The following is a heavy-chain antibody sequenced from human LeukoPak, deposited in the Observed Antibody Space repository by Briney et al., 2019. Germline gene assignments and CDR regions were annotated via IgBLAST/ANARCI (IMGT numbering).Heavy chain of an antibody. CDR1: GFAFSSYA. V-gene: IGHV3-23*01. CDR2: ISGSGGST. J-gene: IGHJ4*02. D-gene: IGHD3-22*01. CDR3: AKYDSSGEFDY. Sequence: GGSLRLSCAASGFAFSSYAISWVRQAPGKGLEWVSTISGSGGSTNYADSVKGRFTISRDNSKNTLYLQMNSLRAEDTAVYYCAKYDSSGEFDYWGQGTLVTVSS.